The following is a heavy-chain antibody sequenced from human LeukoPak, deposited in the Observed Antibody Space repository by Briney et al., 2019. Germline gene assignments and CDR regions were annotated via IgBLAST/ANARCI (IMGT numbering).Heavy chain of an antibody. D-gene: IGHD6-13*01. CDR3: AKEAGAEQRFDP. Sequence: SETLSLTCTVSGGSISSYYWSWIRQPAGKGLEWIGRIYTSGSTNYNPFLKSRVTMSVDTSKNQFSLKLSSVTAADTAVYYCAKEAGAEQRFDPWGQGTLVTVSS. J-gene: IGHJ5*02. CDR2: IYTSGST. V-gene: IGHV4-4*07. CDR1: GGSISSYY.